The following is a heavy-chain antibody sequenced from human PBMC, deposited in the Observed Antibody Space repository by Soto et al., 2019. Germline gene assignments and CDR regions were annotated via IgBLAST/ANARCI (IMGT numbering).Heavy chain of an antibody. V-gene: IGHV3-30*03. CDR2: ISYDGSNK. CDR3: ASPGENYYDSSGSPPFDY. CDR1: GFTFSSYG. J-gene: IGHJ4*02. Sequence: PGGSLRLSCAASGFTFSSYGMHWVRQAPGKGLEWVAVISYDGSNKYYADSVKGRFTISRDNSKNTLYLQMNSLRAEDTAVYYCASPGENYYDSSGSPPFDYWGQGTLVTVSS. D-gene: IGHD3-22*01.